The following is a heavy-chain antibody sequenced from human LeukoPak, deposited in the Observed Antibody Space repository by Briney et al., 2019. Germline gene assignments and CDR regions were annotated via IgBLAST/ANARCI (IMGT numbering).Heavy chain of an antibody. D-gene: IGHD3-3*01. CDR2: IYPGDSDT. CDR3: ARGGYDDDDVSETFDY. V-gene: IGHV5-51*01. J-gene: IGHJ4*02. Sequence: GESLKISCKGSGYSFTSYWIGWVRQMPGKGLEWMGIIYPGDSDTRYSPSFQGQVTISADKSISTAYLQWSSLKASDTAMYYCARGGYDDDDVSETFDYWGQGTLVTVSS. CDR1: GYSFTSYW.